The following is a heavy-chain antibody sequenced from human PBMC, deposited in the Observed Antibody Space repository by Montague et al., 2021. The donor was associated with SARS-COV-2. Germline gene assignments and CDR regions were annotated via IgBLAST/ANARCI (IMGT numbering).Heavy chain of an antibody. D-gene: IGHD3-10*01. CDR3: ASRENYGSGSHFQH. V-gene: IGHV3-30-3*01. Sequence: SLRLSCAASGFTFSSYAMHWVRQAPVKGLEWVSVISDDGSNKYYADSVKVRFTISGDNSKNTLYLQMNSLRAEDTAVYYCASRENYGSGSHFQHWGQGTLVTVSS. CDR2: ISDDGSNK. CDR1: GFTFSSYA. J-gene: IGHJ1*01.